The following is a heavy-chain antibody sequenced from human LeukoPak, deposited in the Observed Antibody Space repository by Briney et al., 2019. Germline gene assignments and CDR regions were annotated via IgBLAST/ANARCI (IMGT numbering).Heavy chain of an antibody. D-gene: IGHD1-7*01. CDR3: ARVPPPNWNYVRDAFDI. J-gene: IGHJ3*02. CDR2: IYHSGST. V-gene: IGHV4-30-2*01. CDR1: GGSISSGGYY. Sequence: SQTLSLTCTVSGGSISSGGYYWSWIRQPPGKGLEWIGYIYHSGSTYYNPSLKSRVTISVDRSKNQFSLKLSSVTAADTAVYYCARVPPPNWNYVRDAFDIWGQGTMVTVSS.